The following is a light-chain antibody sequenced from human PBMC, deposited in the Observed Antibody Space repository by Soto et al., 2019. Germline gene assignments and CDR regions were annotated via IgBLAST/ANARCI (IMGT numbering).Light chain of an antibody. Sequence: EIVLTPSPGTLSLSPGERATLSCRASQSVSSNLAWYQQKPGQAPRLLIYDTSNRATGIPARFSGSGSGTDFTLTISRLEPEDFAVYYCQQYGRSITFGQGTRLEIK. CDR2: DTS. V-gene: IGKV3-20*01. CDR1: QSVSSN. J-gene: IGKJ5*01. CDR3: QQYGRSIT.